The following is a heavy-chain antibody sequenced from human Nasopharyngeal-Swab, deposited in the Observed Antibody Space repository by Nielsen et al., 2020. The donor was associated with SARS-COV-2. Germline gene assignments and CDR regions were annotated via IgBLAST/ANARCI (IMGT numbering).Heavy chain of an antibody. J-gene: IGHJ3*02. CDR1: GFTFGDYA. Sequence: SLKISCAASGFTFGDYAMHWVRQAPGKGLEWVSGISWNSGSIGYADSVKGRFTISRDNAKNSLYLQMNSLRAEDTALYYCAKVAAAEPFDAFDIWGQGTMVTVSS. CDR2: ISWNSGSI. D-gene: IGHD6-13*01. CDR3: AKVAAAEPFDAFDI. V-gene: IGHV3-9*01.